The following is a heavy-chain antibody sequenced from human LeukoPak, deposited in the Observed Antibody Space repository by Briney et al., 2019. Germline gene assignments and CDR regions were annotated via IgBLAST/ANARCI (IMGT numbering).Heavy chain of an antibody. CDR1: GFTVSSNY. CDR3: ARDSSGLDYYYYMDV. Sequence: GGSLRLSCAASGFTVSSNYMSWVRQAPGKGLEWVSVIYSGGGTYYADSVKGRFTISRDNSKNTLYLQMNSLRAEDTAVYYCARDSSGLDYYYYMDVWGKGTTVTISS. J-gene: IGHJ6*03. D-gene: IGHD6-19*01. CDR2: IYSGGGT. V-gene: IGHV3-66*01.